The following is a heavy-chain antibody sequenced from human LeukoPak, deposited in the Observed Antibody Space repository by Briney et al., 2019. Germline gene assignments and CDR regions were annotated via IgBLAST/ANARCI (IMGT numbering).Heavy chain of an antibody. CDR1: GFTFRTYW. D-gene: IGHD6-19*01. V-gene: IGHV3-11*04. CDR2: ISSSGSTI. Sequence: PGGSLRLSCAASGFTFRTYWMSWIRQAPGKGLEWVSYISSSGSTIYYADSVKGRFTISRDNAKNSLYLQMNSLRAEDTAVYYCARDLHPYSSGWYDYWGQGTLVTVSS. CDR3: ARDLHPYSSGWYDY. J-gene: IGHJ4*02.